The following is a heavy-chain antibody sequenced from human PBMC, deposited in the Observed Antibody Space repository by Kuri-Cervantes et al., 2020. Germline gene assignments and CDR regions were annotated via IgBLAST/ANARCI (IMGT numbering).Heavy chain of an antibody. V-gene: IGHV1-46*01. D-gene: IGHD3-10*01. Sequence: ASVKVSCKASGYTFTSYYMHWVRQAPGQGLEWMGIINPSGGSTSYAQKFQGRVTMTRDTSTSTVYMELSSLRSEDTAVYYCATDRLWFEELVSYYYGMDVWGQGTTVTVSS. CDR1: GYTFTSYY. J-gene: IGHJ6*02. CDR2: INPSGGST. CDR3: ATDRLWFEELVSYYYGMDV.